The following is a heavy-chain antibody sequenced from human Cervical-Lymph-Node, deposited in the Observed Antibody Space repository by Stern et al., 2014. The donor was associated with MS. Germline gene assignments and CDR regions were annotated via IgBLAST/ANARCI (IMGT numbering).Heavy chain of an antibody. J-gene: IGHJ6*02. CDR2: INPSGGST. D-gene: IGHD6-13*01. CDR1: GYTFTSYY. V-gene: IGHV1-46*01. Sequence: QEQLVQSGAEVKKPGASVKVSCKASGYTFTSYYMHWVRQAPGQGLEWMGIINPSGGSTSCAQKFQGRVTMTRDTSTSTVYMELSSLRSEDTAVYYCARVAAGTLYYYYGMDVWGQGTTVTVSS. CDR3: ARVAAGTLYYYYGMDV.